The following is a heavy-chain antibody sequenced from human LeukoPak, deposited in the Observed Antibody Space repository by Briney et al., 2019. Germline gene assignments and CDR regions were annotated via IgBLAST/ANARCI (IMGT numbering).Heavy chain of an antibody. CDR1: GFTFSSYA. V-gene: IGHV3-30-3*01. J-gene: IGHJ4*02. Sequence: PGRSLRLSCAASGFTFSSYAMHWVRQAPGKGLEWVAVISYDGSNKYYADSVKGRFTISRDNSKNTLYLQMNSLRAEDTAVYYCARVGSLDYDILTGYHDYWGQGTLVTVSS. CDR2: ISYDGSNK. CDR3: ARVGSLDYDILTGYHDY. D-gene: IGHD3-9*01.